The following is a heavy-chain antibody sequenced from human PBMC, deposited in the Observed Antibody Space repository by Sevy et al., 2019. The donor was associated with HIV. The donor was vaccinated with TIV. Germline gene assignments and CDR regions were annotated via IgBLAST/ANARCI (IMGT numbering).Heavy chain of an antibody. V-gene: IGHV3-23*01. CDR1: GFTFSSYA. CDR3: ARAARTKAAVATMYYYYGMYV. D-gene: IGHD5-12*01. CDR2: ISGSGGST. J-gene: IGHJ6*02. Sequence: GGSLRLSCAASGFTFSSYAMSWVRQAPGKGLEWVSAISGSGGSTYYADSVKGRFTISRDNSKNTLYLQMNSLRAEDTAVYYCARAARTKAAVATMYYYYGMYVWGQGTTVTVSS.